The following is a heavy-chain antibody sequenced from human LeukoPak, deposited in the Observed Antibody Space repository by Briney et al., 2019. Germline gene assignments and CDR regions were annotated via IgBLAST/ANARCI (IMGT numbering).Heavy chain of an antibody. Sequence: GASVKVSCKASGYTLTGYYMHWVRQAPGQGLEWMGWINPNSGGTNYAQKFQGRVTMTRDTSISTAYMELSSLRSEDTAVYYCARIGSGWTASYYMDVWGKGTTVTISS. V-gene: IGHV1-2*02. D-gene: IGHD6-19*01. CDR1: GYTLTGYY. CDR2: INPNSGGT. CDR3: ARIGSGWTASYYMDV. J-gene: IGHJ6*03.